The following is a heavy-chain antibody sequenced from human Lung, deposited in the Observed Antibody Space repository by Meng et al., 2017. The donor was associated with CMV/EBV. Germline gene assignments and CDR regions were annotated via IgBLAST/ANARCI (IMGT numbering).Heavy chain of an antibody. V-gene: IGHV1-2*06. CDR1: GYTFNGYW. J-gene: IGHJ4*02. CDR2: IKPSTGDT. CDR3: TREGFDY. Sequence: QAQLGQSGVEVKKPGTSVKLSCKTSGYTFNGYWIHWVRQAPGQGLEWMGRIKPSTGDTSYAQKFRGRLTVTRDTPISTVYMEVNSLTSDDTAVYYCTREGFDYWGQGALVTVSS.